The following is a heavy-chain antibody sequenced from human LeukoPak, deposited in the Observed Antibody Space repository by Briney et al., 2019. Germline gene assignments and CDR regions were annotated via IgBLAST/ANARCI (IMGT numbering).Heavy chain of an antibody. CDR1: SASISSSPYF. J-gene: IGHJ4*02. V-gene: IGHV4-39*01. Sequence: SETLSLICTVSSASISSSPYFWGWIRQSPGKWLEWIVSISYSGTTYYNPSLKSRLTISVDTSKTQFSLQLNSVPAADTAVYYCAANSADYNTLGSSYKVWGQGTLVTVSS. D-gene: IGHD3-10*01. CDR2: ISYSGTT. CDR3: AANSADYNTLGSSYKV.